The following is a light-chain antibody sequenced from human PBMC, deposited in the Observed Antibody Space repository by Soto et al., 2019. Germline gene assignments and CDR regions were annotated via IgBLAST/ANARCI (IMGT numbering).Light chain of an antibody. V-gene: IGLV1-47*01. CDR1: SSNIGSNY. Sequence: QSVLTQPPSASGTPGQRVTISCSGSSSNIGSNYVYWYQQLPGTAPKLLIYTNNQRPSGVPDRFSGSKSGTSASLANSGLRSEDEADYYCAAWDDSLSGLVVFGGGTKLTVL. J-gene: IGLJ2*01. CDR3: AAWDDSLSGLVV. CDR2: TNN.